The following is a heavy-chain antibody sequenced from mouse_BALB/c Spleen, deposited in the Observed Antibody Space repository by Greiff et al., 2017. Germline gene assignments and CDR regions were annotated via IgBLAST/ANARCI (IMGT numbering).Heavy chain of an antibody. CDR3: VRAENYGYRNAMDY. D-gene: IGHD1-2*01. Sequence: EVKLVESGGGLVQPKGSLKLSCAASGFTFNTYAMNWVRQAPGKGLEWVARIRSKSNNYATYYADSVKDRFTISRDDSQSMLYLQMNNLKTEDTAMYYCVRAENYGYRNAMDYWGQGTSVTVSS. J-gene: IGHJ4*01. V-gene: IGHV10-1*02. CDR1: GFTFNTYA. CDR2: IRSKSNNYAT.